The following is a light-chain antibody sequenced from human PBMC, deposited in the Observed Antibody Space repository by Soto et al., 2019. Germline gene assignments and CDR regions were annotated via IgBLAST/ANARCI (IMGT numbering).Light chain of an antibody. CDR3: QQSLT. Sequence: DIQMTQSPSSLSASVGDRVTITCQAGQGIDSYLNWYQQKPGKAPNLLIYDTSNLETGVPSRFSGGRSGTDFIFTISTLQPEDVATYYCQQSLTFGGGTKVQIK. V-gene: IGKV1-33*01. CDR1: QGIDSY. J-gene: IGKJ4*01. CDR2: DTS.